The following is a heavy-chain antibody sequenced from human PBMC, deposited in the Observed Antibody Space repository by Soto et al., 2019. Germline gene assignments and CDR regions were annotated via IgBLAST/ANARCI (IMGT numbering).Heavy chain of an antibody. Sequence: LPETLSLTCSVSGFAISRGYYWSWVRQPPGKGLEWIGSIYPSVSSYHNPSLATRLRLSIDTSKNQFTLNLTSVTAADTALYFCAREKVGTTFFDNWGQGIQVTSPQ. V-gene: IGHV4-38-2*02. CDR3: AREKVGTTFFDN. D-gene: IGHD1-1*01. CDR1: GFAISRGYY. CDR2: IYPSVSS. J-gene: IGHJ4*02.